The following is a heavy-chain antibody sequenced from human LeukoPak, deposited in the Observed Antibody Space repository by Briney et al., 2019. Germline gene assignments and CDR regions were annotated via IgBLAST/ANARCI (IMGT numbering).Heavy chain of an antibody. J-gene: IGHJ4*02. V-gene: IGHV4-39*01. CDR1: GGAITNDNFY. CDR2: INYSGTT. Sequence: SETLSLTCTVSGGAITNDNFYRGWVRQPPGKGLEWVVSINYSGTTYYNPSLRSRLSISVDTSRTQFFLTLNSVTAADTAVYYCARLFDSWGRGILVTVSS. CDR3: ARLFDS.